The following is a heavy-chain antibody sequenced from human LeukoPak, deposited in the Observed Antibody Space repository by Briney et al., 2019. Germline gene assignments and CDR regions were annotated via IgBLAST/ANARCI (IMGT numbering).Heavy chain of an antibody. D-gene: IGHD6-19*01. J-gene: IGHJ4*02. Sequence: TGGSLTLSCAASGFTFSNAWMSWVRQAPGKGLEWVGRIKSKTDGGTTDYAAPVKGRFTISRDDSKNTLYLQMNSLKTEDTAVYYCTTAGIPVAGPYFDYGGQGTLVTVSS. CDR2: IKSKTDGGTT. CDR1: GFTFSNAW. V-gene: IGHV3-15*01. CDR3: TTAGIPVAGPYFDY.